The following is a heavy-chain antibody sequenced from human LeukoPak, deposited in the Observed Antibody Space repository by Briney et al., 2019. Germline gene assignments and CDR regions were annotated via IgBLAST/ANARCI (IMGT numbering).Heavy chain of an antibody. Sequence: SKTLSLTCTVSGGSISSYYWSWIRQPPGKGLEWIGYIYYSGSTNYNPSLKSRVTISVDTSKNHFSLKLSSVTAADTAVYYCARAEQYYGSGSYSNWFDPWGQGTLVTVSS. CDR2: IYYSGST. J-gene: IGHJ5*02. V-gene: IGHV4-59*01. D-gene: IGHD3-10*01. CDR1: GGSISSYY. CDR3: ARAEQYYGSGSYSNWFDP.